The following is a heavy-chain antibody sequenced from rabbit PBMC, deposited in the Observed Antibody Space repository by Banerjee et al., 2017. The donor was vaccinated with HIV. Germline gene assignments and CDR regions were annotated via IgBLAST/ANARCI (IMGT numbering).Heavy chain of an antibody. CDR1: GFSFRSSYW. D-gene: IGHD8-1*01. V-gene: IGHV1S45*01. CDR2: NDGGVSGST. CDR3: ARAGSGYATGAFDP. J-gene: IGHJ2*01. Sequence: QEQLEESGGDLVKPEGSLTPTRTASGFSFRSSYWMSWVRPAPGKGLEWIACNDGGVSGSTYYANWAKGRFTISKTSSTTVTLQLTSLTVADTATYFCARAGSGYATGAFDPWGPGTLVTVS.